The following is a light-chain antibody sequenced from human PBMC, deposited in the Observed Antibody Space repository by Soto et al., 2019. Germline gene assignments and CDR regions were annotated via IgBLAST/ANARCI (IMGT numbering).Light chain of an antibody. Sequence: IQMTQSSSSVSASVGDRVTITCRRSQGIRNDVDWFQQKPGKAPKLRIYGASSLQSGVPSRFSGNGAGTDCTLTISSLQPEDFATYSCQQSYSTPWTFGQGTKVEIK. CDR2: GAS. CDR3: QQSYSTPWT. V-gene: IGKV1-39*01. J-gene: IGKJ1*01. CDR1: QGIRND.